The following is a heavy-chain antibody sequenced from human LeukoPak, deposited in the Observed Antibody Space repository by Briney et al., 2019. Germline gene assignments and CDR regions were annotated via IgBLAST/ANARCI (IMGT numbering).Heavy chain of an antibody. J-gene: IGHJ4*02. CDR2: IYYSGST. D-gene: IGHD3-10*01. CDR1: GGSISSYY. Sequence: SETLSLTCTVSGGSISSYYWSWIRQPPGKGLEWIGYIYYSGSTNYNPSLKSRVTISVDTSKNQFSLKLSSVTAADTAVYYCARHKGKTYYFDYWGQGTLVTVSS. V-gene: IGHV4-59*08. CDR3: ARHKGKTYYFDY.